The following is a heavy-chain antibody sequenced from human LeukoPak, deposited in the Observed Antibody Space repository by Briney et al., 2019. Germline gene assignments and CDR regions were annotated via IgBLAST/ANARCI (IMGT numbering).Heavy chain of an antibody. CDR3: AREGIAAAGPAWFDP. J-gene: IGHJ5*02. Sequence: ASVKVSCKASGYTFTGYYMHWVRQAPGQGLGWMGWINPNSGGTNYAQKFQGRVTMTRDTSISTAYMELSRLRSDDTAVYYCAREGIAAAGPAWFDPWGQGTLVTVSS. CDR2: INPNSGGT. CDR1: GYTFTGYY. D-gene: IGHD6-13*01. V-gene: IGHV1-2*02.